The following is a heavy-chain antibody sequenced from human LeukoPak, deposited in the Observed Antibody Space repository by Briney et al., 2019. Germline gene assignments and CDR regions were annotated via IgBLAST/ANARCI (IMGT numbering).Heavy chain of an antibody. J-gene: IGHJ4*02. CDR3: AKRAHPTYYYDSSGYYGYYFDY. Sequence: GGSLRLSCAASGFTFSSYAMSWVRQAPGKGLEWVSAISGSGGSTYYADSVKGRFTISRDNSKNTLYLQMNSLRAEDTAVYYCAKRAHPTYYYDSSGYYGYYFDYWGQGTLVTVSS. CDR1: GFTFSSYA. D-gene: IGHD3-22*01. V-gene: IGHV3-23*01. CDR2: ISGSGGST.